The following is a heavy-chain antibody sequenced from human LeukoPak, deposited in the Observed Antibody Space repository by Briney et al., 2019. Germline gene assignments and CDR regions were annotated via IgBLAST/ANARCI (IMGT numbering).Heavy chain of an antibody. J-gene: IGHJ4*02. D-gene: IGHD5-18*01. V-gene: IGHV3-21*01. CDR2: ISSGSKYI. Sequence: PGGSLRLSCAASGLTFSSYSMNWVRQAPGKELEWVSSISSGSKYIYNADSVKGRFTISRDNAKNSLYLQMNSLRAEDTAVYYCARALSYSYGSMDFWGQGTLVGVSS. CDR1: GLTFSSYS. CDR3: ARALSYSYGSMDF.